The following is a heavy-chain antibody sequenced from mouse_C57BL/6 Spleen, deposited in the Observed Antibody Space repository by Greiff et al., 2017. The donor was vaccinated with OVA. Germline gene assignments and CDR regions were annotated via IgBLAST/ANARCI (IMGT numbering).Heavy chain of an antibody. Sequence: QVQLQQPGAELVKPGASVKLSCKASGYTFTSYWMHWVKQRPGQGLEWIGEIDPSDSYTNYNQKFKGKSTLTVDKSSSTAYMQLSSLTSEDSAVYYCARHGSSYDFDYWGQGTTLTVSS. CDR2: IDPSDSYT. CDR3: ARHGSSYDFDY. CDR1: GYTFTSYW. V-gene: IGHV1-69*01. J-gene: IGHJ2*01. D-gene: IGHD1-1*01.